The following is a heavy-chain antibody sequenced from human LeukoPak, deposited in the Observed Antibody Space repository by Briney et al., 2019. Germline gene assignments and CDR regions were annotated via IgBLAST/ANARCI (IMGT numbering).Heavy chain of an antibody. CDR3: ARWGYSSGWFFDY. J-gene: IGHJ4*02. Sequence: PGGSLRLSCAASGFTFDTYWMSWVRQAPGKGLEWVADIKEDGSDKYYVDSAKGRFTISRDNAENSVFLQMNSLRAEDTAVYYCARWGYSSGWFFDYWGQGTLVTVSS. V-gene: IGHV3-7*01. D-gene: IGHD6-19*01. CDR1: GFTFDTYW. CDR2: IKEDGSDK.